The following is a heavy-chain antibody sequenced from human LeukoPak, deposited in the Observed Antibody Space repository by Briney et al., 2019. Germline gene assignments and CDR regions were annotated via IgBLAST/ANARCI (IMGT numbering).Heavy chain of an antibody. CDR2: ISSSSSYI. V-gene: IGHV3-21*01. CDR1: GFTFSSYS. Sequence: KHWGSLRLSCAASGFTFSSYSMNWVRQAPGKGLEWVSSISSSSSYIYYADSVKGRFTISRDNAKNSLYLQMNSLRAEDTAVYYCARAHYDILTGPNYFDYWGQGTLVTVSS. D-gene: IGHD3-9*01. CDR3: ARAHYDILTGPNYFDY. J-gene: IGHJ4*02.